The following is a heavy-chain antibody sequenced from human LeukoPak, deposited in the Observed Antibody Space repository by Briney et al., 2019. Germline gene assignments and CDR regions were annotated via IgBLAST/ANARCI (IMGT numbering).Heavy chain of an antibody. CDR3: ARYPTVDDDY. D-gene: IGHD7-27*01. V-gene: IGHV4-34*01. Sequence: SETLSLTCAVYGGSFSGYYWSWIRQPPGKGLEWIGEINHSGSTNYNPSLKSRVTISVDTSKNQFSLKLSSVTVADTAVYYCARYPTVDDDYWGQGTLVTVSS. CDR1: GGSFSGYY. J-gene: IGHJ4*02. CDR2: INHSGST.